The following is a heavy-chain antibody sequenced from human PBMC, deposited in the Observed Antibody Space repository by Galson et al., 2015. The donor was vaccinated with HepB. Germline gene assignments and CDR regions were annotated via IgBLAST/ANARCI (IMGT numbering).Heavy chain of an antibody. CDR2: IIPIFGTA. CDR1: GGTFSSYA. D-gene: IGHD5-12*01. J-gene: IGHJ4*02. V-gene: IGHV1-69*13. Sequence: SVKVSCKASGGTFSSYAISWVRQAPGQGLEWMGGIIPIFGTANYAQKFQGRVTITADESTSTAYMELSSLRSEDTAVYYCASERGYSGYDFFGYWGQGTLVTVSS. CDR3: ASERGYSGYDFFGY.